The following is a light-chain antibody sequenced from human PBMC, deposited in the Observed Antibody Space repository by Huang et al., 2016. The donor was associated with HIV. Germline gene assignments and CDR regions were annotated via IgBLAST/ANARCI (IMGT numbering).Light chain of an antibody. V-gene: IGKV3-11*01. J-gene: IGKJ4*01. CDR1: QTVSSY. CDR3: QQRSNWLFT. Sequence: EIALTQSPATLSLSPGERATLSCKASQTVSSYLAWFQQRHGQAPRLLIYDAANRATGIPARFSGSGSGTDFTLTISSLEPEDFAVYYCQQRSNWLFTFGGGTKVEIK. CDR2: DAA.